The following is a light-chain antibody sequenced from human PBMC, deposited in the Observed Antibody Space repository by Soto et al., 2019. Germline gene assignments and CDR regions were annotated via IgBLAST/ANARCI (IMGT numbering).Light chain of an antibody. CDR2: DAS. J-gene: IGKJ1*01. Sequence: DIVLTQSPATLSLSPGERATLSCRASQSVSSYLAWYQQKPGQAPRLLIYDASNRATGIPARFSGSGSGTDFTLTISSLEPEDFAVYYCQQRSNWPRTFRQGTKVEIK. CDR1: QSVSSY. CDR3: QQRSNWPRT. V-gene: IGKV3-11*01.